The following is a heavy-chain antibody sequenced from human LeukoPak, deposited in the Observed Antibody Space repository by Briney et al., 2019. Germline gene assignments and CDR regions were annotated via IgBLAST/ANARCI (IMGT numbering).Heavy chain of an antibody. J-gene: IGHJ4*02. V-gene: IGHV4-59*01. CDR1: GGSISSYY. D-gene: IGHD3-9*01. CDR3: ARAPYYDILTGPRLKGNRYFDY. CDR2: IYYSGST. Sequence: PSETLSLTCTVSGGSISSYYWSWIRQPPGKGLEWIGYIYYSGSTNYNPSLKSRVTISVDTSKNQFSLKLSSVTAAGTAVYYCARAPYYDILTGPRLKGNRYFDYWGQGTLVTVSS.